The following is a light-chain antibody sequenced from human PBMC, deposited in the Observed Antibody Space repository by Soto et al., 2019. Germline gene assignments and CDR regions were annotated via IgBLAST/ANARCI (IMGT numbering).Light chain of an antibody. CDR2: DVN. J-gene: IGLJ2*01. CDR1: SSDVGGYIY. Sequence: QSALTQPASVSGSPGQSITISGTGTSSDVGGYIYVSWYQQHPGKAPKLMIYDVNNRPSGVSNRFSGSKSGNTASLTISGLQAEDEADYYCSSYTSSSTLVFGGGTKLTVL. V-gene: IGLV2-14*01. CDR3: SSYTSSSTLV.